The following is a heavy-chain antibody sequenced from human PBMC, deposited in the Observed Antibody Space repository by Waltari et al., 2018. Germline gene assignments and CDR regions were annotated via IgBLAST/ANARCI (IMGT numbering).Heavy chain of an antibody. J-gene: IGHJ4*02. D-gene: IGHD2-2*01. CDR1: GFSFTSYF. V-gene: IGHV3-23*01. Sequence: EVQLLESGGGLVQPGGSLKLSCAASGFSFTSYFMSWVRQAPGKGLEGGAGITSRGGDTAYADSVKGRFTISRDNSNNTLFLQMSSLSAEDTAVYYCAREKSSWLPTYWGQGTLVTVSS. CDR3: AREKSSWLPTY. CDR2: ITSRGGDT.